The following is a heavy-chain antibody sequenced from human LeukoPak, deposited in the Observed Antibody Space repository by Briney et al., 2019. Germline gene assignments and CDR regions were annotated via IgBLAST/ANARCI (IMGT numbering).Heavy chain of an antibody. CDR2: ISWDGGST. D-gene: IGHD3-10*01. CDR1: GFTFDDYT. J-gene: IGHJ4*02. Sequence: PGRSLRLSCAASGFTFDDYTMHWVRQAPGKGLEWVSLISWDGGSTYYADSVKGRFTISRDNSKNSLYLQMNSLRTEDTALYYCAKDYYYGSGTYSPYFDYWGQGTLVTVSS. CDR3: AKDYYYGSGTYSPYFDY. V-gene: IGHV3-43*01.